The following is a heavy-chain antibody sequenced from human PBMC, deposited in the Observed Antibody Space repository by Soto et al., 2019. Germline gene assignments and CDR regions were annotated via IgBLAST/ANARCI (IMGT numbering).Heavy chain of an antibody. V-gene: IGHV4-59*02. Sequence: HSCCLALTCSVSGGCVSSYYWSWIRQPPGKGLEWIGYIYYSGSTNYNPSLKSRVTISVDTSKNQFSLKLSSVTAADTAVYYCARAGGYSYGYRRYYYGMDVWGQGTTVTVYS. CDR2: IYYSGST. CDR3: ARAGGYSYGYRRYYYGMDV. CDR1: GGCVSSYY. J-gene: IGHJ6*02. D-gene: IGHD5-18*01.